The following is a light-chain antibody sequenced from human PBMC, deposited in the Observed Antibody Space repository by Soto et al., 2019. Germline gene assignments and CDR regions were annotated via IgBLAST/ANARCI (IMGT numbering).Light chain of an antibody. CDR2: LGS. J-gene: IGKJ3*01. V-gene: IGKV2-28*01. CDR1: QSLLHTNGYHY. Sequence: IVMTQSPLSLPVTPGEPASISCRSSQSLLHTNGYHYLAWYLQKPGQSPQPLIFLGSKRASGVPDKFSGSGSGTDFTLKISRVEAEDVGVYYCMQALQGFTFGPGTKVDLK. CDR3: MQALQGFT.